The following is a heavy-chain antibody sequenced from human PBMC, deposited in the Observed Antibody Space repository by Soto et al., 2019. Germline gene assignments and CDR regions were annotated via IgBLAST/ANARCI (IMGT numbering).Heavy chain of an antibody. J-gene: IGHJ5*02. CDR2: IYYSGST. Sequence: SETLSLTCTVSGGSISSGDYYWSWIRQPPGKGLEWIGYIYYSGSTYYNPSLKSRVTISVDTSRNQFSLKLSSVTAADTAVYYCARTVVTGTTDNWFDPWGQGTLVTVSS. CDR3: ARTVVTGTTDNWFDP. V-gene: IGHV4-30-4*01. D-gene: IGHD1-7*01. CDR1: GGSISSGDYY.